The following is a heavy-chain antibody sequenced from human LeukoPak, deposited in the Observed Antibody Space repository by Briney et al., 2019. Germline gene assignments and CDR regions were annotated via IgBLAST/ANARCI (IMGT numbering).Heavy chain of an antibody. Sequence: SETLSLTCTASGGSVSSYYWSWIRQPAGKGLEWIGRIYIDGSTNYNPSLKSRVAMSVDTSKNQFSLKLSSVTAADTAVYYCAREQSSSTSRCLDYWGQGTLVTVSS. J-gene: IGHJ4*02. CDR2: IYIDGST. V-gene: IGHV4-4*07. D-gene: IGHD6-6*01. CDR3: AREQSSSTSRCLDY. CDR1: GGSVSSYY.